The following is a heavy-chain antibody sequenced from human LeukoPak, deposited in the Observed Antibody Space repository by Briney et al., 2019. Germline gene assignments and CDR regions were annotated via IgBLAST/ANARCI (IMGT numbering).Heavy chain of an antibody. J-gene: IGHJ4*02. Sequence: GGSLRLSCAASGFTFGSYTMNWVRQAPGKGLEWVSHISHSSGTIYYADAVKGRFTVSRDNDKNSLYLQMNSLRAEDTAVYYCARDSNDNSGNFYPFDYWGQGTLVTVSS. CDR3: ARDSNDNSGNFYPFDY. D-gene: IGHD3-22*01. CDR2: ISHSSGTI. V-gene: IGHV3-48*01. CDR1: GFTFGSYT.